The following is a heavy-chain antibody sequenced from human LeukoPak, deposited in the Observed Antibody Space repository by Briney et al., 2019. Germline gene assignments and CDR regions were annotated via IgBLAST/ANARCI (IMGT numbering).Heavy chain of an antibody. V-gene: IGHV3-48*02. J-gene: IGHJ4*02. CDR2: MSSSSSTI. CDR1: GFTFSSYS. CDR3: ARDPSSAVAGYFDN. Sequence: PGRSLRLSCAASGFTFSSYSMNWVRQAPGKGLEWVSYMSSSSSTIYYADSVKGRFTISRDNAKNSLHLQMNSLRDEDTAVYYCARDPSSAVAGYFDNWGQGTLVTVSS. D-gene: IGHD6-19*01.